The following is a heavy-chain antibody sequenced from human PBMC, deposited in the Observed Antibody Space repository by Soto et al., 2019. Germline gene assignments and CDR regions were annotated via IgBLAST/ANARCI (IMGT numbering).Heavy chain of an antibody. V-gene: IGHV4-61*01. D-gene: IGHD1-7*01. CDR1: GGSVSSGSYY. Sequence: QVQLQESGPGLVKPSETLSLTCTVSGGSVSSGSYYWSWIRQPPGKGLEWIGYIYYSGSTNYNPSLKSRVTLSVDTSKNQFSLKLSSVTAADTAVYYCARDPLLELRFDPLGQGTLVTVSS. CDR2: IYYSGST. CDR3: ARDPLLELRFDP. J-gene: IGHJ5*02.